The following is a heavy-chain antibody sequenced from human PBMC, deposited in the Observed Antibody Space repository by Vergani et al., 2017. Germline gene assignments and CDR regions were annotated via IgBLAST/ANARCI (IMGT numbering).Heavy chain of an antibody. D-gene: IGHD5-18*01. J-gene: IGHJ4*02. V-gene: IGHV4-34*01. CDR2: IYYSGST. CDR3: ASQQRGYSYEFDY. Sequence: QVQLQQWGAGLLKPSETLSLTCAVYGGSFSGYYWSWIRQPPGKGLEWIGSIYYSGSTYYNPSLKSRVTISVDTSKNQFSLKLSSVTAADTAVYYCASQQRGYSYEFDYWGQGTLVTVSS. CDR1: GGSFSGYY.